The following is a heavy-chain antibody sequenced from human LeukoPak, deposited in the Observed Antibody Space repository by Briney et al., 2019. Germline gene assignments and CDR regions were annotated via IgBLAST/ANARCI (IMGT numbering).Heavy chain of an antibody. D-gene: IGHD3-22*01. CDR1: EFTFSSYA. CDR2: ISGSGVSGSGGSA. CDR3: AKGEGYYDNSGYILLGEFDYMDV. Sequence: GGSLRLSCVAYEFTFSSYAMSWVRQAPGQGLEWVSGISGSGVSGSGGSANYADSVKGRFTISRDNSKNTLYRQMNSLRAEDTAVYYCAKGEGYYDNSGYILLGEFDYMDVWGKGTTVTVSS. J-gene: IGHJ6*03. V-gene: IGHV3-23*01.